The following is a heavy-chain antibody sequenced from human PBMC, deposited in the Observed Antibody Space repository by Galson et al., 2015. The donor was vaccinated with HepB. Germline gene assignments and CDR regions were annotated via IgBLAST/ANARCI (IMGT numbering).Heavy chain of an antibody. V-gene: IGHV1-69*13. Sequence: SVKVSCKASGGTFSSYAISWVRQAPGQGLEWMGGIIPIFGTANYAQKFQGRVTITADESTSTAYMELSSLRSEDTAVYHCARSFSIWSGYRYYYYYYMDVWGKGTTVTVSS. J-gene: IGHJ6*03. CDR1: GGTFSSYA. D-gene: IGHD3-3*01. CDR2: IIPIFGTA. CDR3: ARSFSIWSGYRYYYYYYMDV.